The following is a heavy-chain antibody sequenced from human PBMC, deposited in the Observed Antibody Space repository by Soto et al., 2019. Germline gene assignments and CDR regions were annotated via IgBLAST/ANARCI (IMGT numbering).Heavy chain of an antibody. Sequence: ASVKVSCKASGYTFTSYDINWVRQATGQGLEWMGWMNPNSGNTGYAQKFQGRVTMTRNTSISTAYMELSSLRSEDTAVYYCARARTNAFFSLMSRRRRYAFDIWGQGTMVTVSS. J-gene: IGHJ3*02. D-gene: IGHD2-8*01. CDR3: ARARTNAFFSLMSRRRRYAFDI. CDR1: GYTFTSYD. V-gene: IGHV1-8*01. CDR2: MNPNSGNT.